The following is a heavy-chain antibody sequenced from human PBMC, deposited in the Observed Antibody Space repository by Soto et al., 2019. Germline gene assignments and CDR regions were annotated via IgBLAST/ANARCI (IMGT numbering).Heavy chain of an antibody. Sequence: GASVKVSCKASGYTFTSYGISWVRQAPGQGLEWMGWISANNGNTNYAQKLQGRVTMTTNTSTSTAYMELRSLRSEDTAVYYCARANQKLPRIYTVWGQGTLVTVSS. V-gene: IGHV1-18*01. CDR2: ISANNGNT. CDR3: ARANQKLPRIYTV. J-gene: IGHJ4*02. D-gene: IGHD2-15*01. CDR1: GYTFTSYG.